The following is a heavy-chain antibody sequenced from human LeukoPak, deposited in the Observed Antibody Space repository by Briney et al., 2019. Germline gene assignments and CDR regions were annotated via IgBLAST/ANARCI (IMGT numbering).Heavy chain of an antibody. D-gene: IGHD5-18*01. Sequence: GRSLRLSCAASGFTFSSYGMHWVRQPPGKGLEWVAVISYDGSNKYYADSVKGRFAISRDNSKNTLYLQMNSLRAEDTAVYYCAKDLYSYGSVMYYYYGMDVWGQGTTVTVSS. J-gene: IGHJ6*02. CDR2: ISYDGSNK. CDR1: GFTFSSYG. CDR3: AKDLYSYGSVMYYYYGMDV. V-gene: IGHV3-30*18.